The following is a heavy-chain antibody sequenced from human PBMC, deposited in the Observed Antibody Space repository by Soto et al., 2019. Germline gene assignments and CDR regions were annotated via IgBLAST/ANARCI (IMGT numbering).Heavy chain of an antibody. CDR3: ARDGSTSWYSYDYHGMDF. D-gene: IGHD5-18*01. V-gene: IGHV3-7*05. Sequence: EVQLVESWGGLVQPGGSLRLSCGASGFTFRTYWLSWVRQVPGKGLEWVANINQDGSEKNYVDSVKGRFTISRDNAKNSLHLQMSSLRADDTALYYCARDGSTSWYSYDYHGMDFWGQGTTVTVSS. CDR1: GFTFRTYW. J-gene: IGHJ6*02. CDR2: INQDGSEK.